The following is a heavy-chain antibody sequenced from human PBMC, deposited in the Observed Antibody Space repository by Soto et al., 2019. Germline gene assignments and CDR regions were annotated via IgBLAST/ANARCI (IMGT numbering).Heavy chain of an antibody. J-gene: IGHJ6*02. V-gene: IGHV1-69*01. CDR1: GGTFSSYA. CDR3: ARESSTTSYCDTGVYV. Sequence: QVQLVQSGAEVKKPGASVKFSCRASGGTFSSYAVSWVRQAPGQGLEWMGVITPLLNTPKHVQKFQGRVTINADASATAAYMELRSLRSANTAVYYCARESSTTSYCDTGVYVWAQGPTVSASS. D-gene: IGHD2-2*02. CDR2: ITPLLNTP.